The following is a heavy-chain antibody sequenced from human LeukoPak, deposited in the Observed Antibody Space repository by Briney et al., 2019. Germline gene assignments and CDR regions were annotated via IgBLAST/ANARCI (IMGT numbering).Heavy chain of an antibody. Sequence: SETLSLTCAVYGGSFSDYYWGWIRQPPGKGLEWIGEINPSGSTNYSPSLKSRVTISVDTSKNQFSLELSSVAAEDTAVYFCVRVGYSYVINDWSRTGLGDYPNKYYYHMDVWDKGTTVTVSS. V-gene: IGHV4-34*01. J-gene: IGHJ6*03. D-gene: IGHD5-18*01. CDR3: VRVGYSYVINDWSRTGLGDYPNKYYYHMDV. CDR2: INPSGST. CDR1: GGSFSDYY.